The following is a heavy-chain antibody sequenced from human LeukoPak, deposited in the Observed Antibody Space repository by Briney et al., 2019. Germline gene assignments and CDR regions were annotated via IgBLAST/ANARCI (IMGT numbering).Heavy chain of an antibody. Sequence: GASVKVSCKASGYTFTSYTMHWVRQAPGQRLEWMGRINTGNGNTKYSQEFQGRVTITRDTSASTAYMELSSLRSEDMAVYYCARGAKFRSYGSGTYYTSLPIDPWGQGTLVTVSS. CDR2: INTGNGNT. V-gene: IGHV1-3*03. D-gene: IGHD3-10*01. CDR3: ARGAKFRSYGSGTYYTSLPIDP. CDR1: GYTFTSYT. J-gene: IGHJ5*02.